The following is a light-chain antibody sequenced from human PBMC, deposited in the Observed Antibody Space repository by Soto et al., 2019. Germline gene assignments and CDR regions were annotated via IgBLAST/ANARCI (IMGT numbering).Light chain of an antibody. CDR1: SSDVGGYNY. CDR2: EVM. V-gene: IGLV2-14*01. J-gene: IGLJ2*01. CDR3: SSYTTTSTI. Sequence: QSALTQPASVSGSLGQSITISCSGTSSDVGGYNYVSWYQQYPGKVPKLLIYEVMRRPSGISSRFSGSKSGNTASLTISGLQAEDEADYYCSSYTTTSTIFGGGTKVTVL.